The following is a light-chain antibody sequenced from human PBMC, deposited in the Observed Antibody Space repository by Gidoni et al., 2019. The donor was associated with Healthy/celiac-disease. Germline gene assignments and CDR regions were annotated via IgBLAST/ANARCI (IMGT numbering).Light chain of an antibody. CDR3: AAWDDSLRV. Sequence: QSVLTPQPSASGTPGQMVPISCSGSSANIGSNYVYWYQQLPGTAPKLLLYRNNQRPSGVPDRFSGSKSGTSASLAISGLRSEDEADYYCAAWDDSLRVFGGGTKLTVL. CDR2: RNN. J-gene: IGLJ2*01. CDR1: SANIGSNY. V-gene: IGLV1-47*01.